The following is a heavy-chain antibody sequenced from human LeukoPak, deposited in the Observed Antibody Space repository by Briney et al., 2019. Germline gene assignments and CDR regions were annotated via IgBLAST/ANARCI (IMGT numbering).Heavy chain of an antibody. J-gene: IGHJ4*02. CDR2: IWYDGSNK. CDR1: GFTFSSYG. V-gene: IGHV3-33*01. CDR3: ARDYSNYKVAYYFDY. Sequence: PGGSLRLSCAASGFTFSSYGMHWVRQAPGKGLEWVAVIWYDGSNKCYADSVKGRFTISRDNSKNTLYLQMNSLRAEDTAVYYCARDYSNYKVAYYFDYWGQGTLVTVSS. D-gene: IGHD1-7*01.